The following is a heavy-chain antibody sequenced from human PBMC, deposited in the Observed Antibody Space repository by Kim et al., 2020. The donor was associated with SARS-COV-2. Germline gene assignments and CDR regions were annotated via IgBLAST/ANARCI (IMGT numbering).Heavy chain of an antibody. CDR3: ARDSSASRGFD. J-gene: IGHJ4*01. V-gene: IGHV3-30*03. Sequence: GGSLRLSCAASGFTFSGNAMHWVRQAPGKGLEWVAVMSFDGAAHYSADSAKGRSTASRDNSKNTFFLQMNRLTIEETAIYYCARDSSASRGFD. D-gene: IGHD6-6*01. CDR2: MSFDGAAH. CDR1: GFTFSGNA.